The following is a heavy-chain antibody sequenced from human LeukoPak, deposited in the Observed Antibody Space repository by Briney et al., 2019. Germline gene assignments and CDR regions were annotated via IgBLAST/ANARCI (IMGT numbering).Heavy chain of an antibody. D-gene: IGHD2-15*01. Sequence: GGSLRLSCAASGFTFSGYGMHWVRQAPGKGLEWVAVISYDGSNKYYADSVKGRFTISRDNSKNTLYLQMNSLRAEDTAVYYCAKRGGSWDFDYWGQGTLVTVSS. J-gene: IGHJ4*02. CDR1: GFTFSGYG. CDR2: ISYDGSNK. V-gene: IGHV3-30*18. CDR3: AKRGGSWDFDY.